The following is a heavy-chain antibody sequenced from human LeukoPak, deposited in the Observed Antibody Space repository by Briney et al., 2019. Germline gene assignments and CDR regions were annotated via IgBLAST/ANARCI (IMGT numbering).Heavy chain of an antibody. CDR2: IWYDGSNK. D-gene: IGHD6-6*01. Sequence: GSLRLSCAASGFTFSSYGMHWVRQAPGKGLEWVAVIWYDGSNKYYADSVKGRFTISRDNSKNTLYLQMNSLRAEDTAVYYCARDRISIAARPPPSYYMDVWGKGTTVTVSS. J-gene: IGHJ6*03. V-gene: IGHV3-33*01. CDR1: GFTFSSYG. CDR3: ARDRISIAARPPPSYYMDV.